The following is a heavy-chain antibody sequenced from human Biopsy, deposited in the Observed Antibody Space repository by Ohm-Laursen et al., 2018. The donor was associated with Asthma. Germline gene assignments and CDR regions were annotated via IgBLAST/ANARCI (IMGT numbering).Heavy chain of an antibody. CDR1: GGTFSNFA. V-gene: IGHV1-69*01. CDR2: IMTVFGTT. Sequence: SSVKVSCKAPGGTFSNFAISWVRQAPGQGLEWLGGIMTVFGTTNYAQKFQGRVTITADETTSTAYMEVTSLRSEETAIYYCAGCQVGYSSGWSLLLKKIYYSGMDVWGQGTAVTVSS. D-gene: IGHD6-19*01. CDR3: AGCQVGYSSGWSLLLKKIYYSGMDV. J-gene: IGHJ6*02.